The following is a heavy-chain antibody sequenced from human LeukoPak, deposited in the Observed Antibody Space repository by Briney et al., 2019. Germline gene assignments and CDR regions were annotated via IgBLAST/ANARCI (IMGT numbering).Heavy chain of an antibody. J-gene: IGHJ5*02. V-gene: IGHV1-18*01. Sequence: ASVKVSCKASGYTFTSYGISWVRQAPGQGLEWMGWISAYNGNTNYAQKLQGRVTMTTDTSTSTAYMELRSLRSDDTAVYYCAREKGSYYYDSSGLNWFDPWGQGTLVTVFS. CDR1: GYTFTSYG. D-gene: IGHD3-22*01. CDR3: AREKGSYYYDSSGLNWFDP. CDR2: ISAYNGNT.